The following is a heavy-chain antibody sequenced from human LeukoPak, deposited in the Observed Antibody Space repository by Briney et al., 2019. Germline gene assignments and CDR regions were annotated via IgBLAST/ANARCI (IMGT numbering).Heavy chain of an antibody. CDR3: AKDLGDAFYFDY. J-gene: IGHJ4*02. D-gene: IGHD3-16*01. CDR1: GFSLSAYN. V-gene: IGHV3-48*01. CDR2: ISSSSATI. Sequence: GGSLRLSCKGSGFSLSAYNMNWVRQAPGKGLESVSYISSSSATIFYADSVKGRFTISRDNAKNSLYLQMNSLRPEDTAVYYCAKDLGDAFYFDYWGQGTLVTVSS.